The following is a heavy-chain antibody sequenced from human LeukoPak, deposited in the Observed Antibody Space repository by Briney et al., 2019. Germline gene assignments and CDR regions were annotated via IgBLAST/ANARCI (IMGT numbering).Heavy chain of an antibody. D-gene: IGHD2-2*01. Sequence: ASVTVSCKASGYTFTSYGISWVRQAPGQGLEWMGWISVYNGNTNYAQKLQGRVTMTTDTSTSTAYMELRSLRSDDTAVYYCARDTACSSTSCYRVKNFDYWGQGTLVTVSS. V-gene: IGHV1-18*01. CDR2: ISVYNGNT. CDR1: GYTFTSYG. J-gene: IGHJ4*02. CDR3: ARDTACSSTSCYRVKNFDY.